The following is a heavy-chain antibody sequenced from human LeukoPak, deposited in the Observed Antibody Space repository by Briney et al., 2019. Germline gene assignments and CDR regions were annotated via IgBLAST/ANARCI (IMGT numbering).Heavy chain of an antibody. J-gene: IGHJ4*02. Sequence: ASVKVSCKASGYTFTSYGISWVRQAPGQGLEWMGWISAYNGNTNYAQKLQGRATMTTDTSTSTAYMELRGLRSDDTAVYYCARDWRDGYNRESDYWGQGTLVTVSS. CDR2: ISAYNGNT. V-gene: IGHV1-18*01. CDR3: ARDWRDGYNRESDY. D-gene: IGHD5-24*01. CDR1: GYTFTSYG.